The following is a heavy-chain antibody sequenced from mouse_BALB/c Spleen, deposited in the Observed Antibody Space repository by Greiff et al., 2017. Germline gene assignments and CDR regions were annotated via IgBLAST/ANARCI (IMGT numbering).Heavy chain of an antibody. D-gene: IGHD1-2*01. Sequence: QVQLQQSGAELAKPGASVKMSCKASGYTFTSYWMHWVKQRPGQGLEWIGYINPSTGYTEYNQKFKDKATLTADKSSSTAYMQLSSLTSEDSAVYYCARGLRLLYYAMDYWGQGTSVTVSS. CDR3: ARGLRLLYYAMDY. V-gene: IGHV1-7*01. CDR1: GYTFTSYW. J-gene: IGHJ4*01. CDR2: INPSTGYT.